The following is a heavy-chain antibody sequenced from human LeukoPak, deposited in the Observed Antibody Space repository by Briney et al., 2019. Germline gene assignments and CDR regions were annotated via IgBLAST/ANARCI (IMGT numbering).Heavy chain of an antibody. CDR3: ARSVVTYYGSKNSMWPDAFDL. J-gene: IGHJ3*01. CDR2: IYKSGST. D-gene: IGHD2-21*02. CDR1: GGSISGNA. Sequence: SETLSLTCTVSGGSISGNAWSWIRQTPEKGLEWIGYIYKSGSTKYNPSLRSRVTISVDTSQIQISLRLSSVTAADTAVYYCARSVVTYYGSKNSMWPDAFDLWGQGTMVTVSS. V-gene: IGHV4-59*08.